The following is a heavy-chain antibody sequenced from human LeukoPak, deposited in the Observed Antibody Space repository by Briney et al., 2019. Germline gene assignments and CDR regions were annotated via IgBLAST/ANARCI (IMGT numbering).Heavy chain of an antibody. D-gene: IGHD2-15*01. J-gene: IGHJ5*02. CDR2: ISAYNGNT. CDR3: ARAPYCSGGSCPPPDWFDP. CDR1: GYTFTSYG. Sequence: ASVKVSCKASGYTFTSYGIGWVRQAPGQGLEWMGWISAYNGNTHYAQKLQGRVIMTTDTYTSTAYMELRSLRSDDTAVYYCARAPYCSGGSCPPPDWFDPWGQGTLVTVSS. V-gene: IGHV1-18*04.